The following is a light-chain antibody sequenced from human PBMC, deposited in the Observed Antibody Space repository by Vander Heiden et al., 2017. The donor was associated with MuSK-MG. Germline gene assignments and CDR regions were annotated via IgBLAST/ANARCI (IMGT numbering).Light chain of an antibody. J-gene: IGLJ3*02. V-gene: IGLV2-8*01. CDR1: NSDVGGYNY. Sequence: QSALTPPPSASGSPGQSVTISCTGTNSDVGGYNYVSWYQQRPGKAPNLMIYEVSKRPSGVPDRFSGSKSGNTASLTVSGLLAEEEADYYCSSYAGSDNLGVFGGGTKLTVL. CDR2: EVS. CDR3: SSYAGSDNLGV.